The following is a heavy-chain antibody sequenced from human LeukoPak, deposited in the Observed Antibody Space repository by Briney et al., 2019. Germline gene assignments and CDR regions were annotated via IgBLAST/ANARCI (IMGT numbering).Heavy chain of an antibody. V-gene: IGHV3-74*01. CDR3: AKGEVSSDSQAFDY. D-gene: IGHD3-22*01. CDR1: GFTVRSYW. CDR2: IDSDGGRR. J-gene: IGHJ4*02. Sequence: GSLRLSCVGSGFTVRSYWMHWVRQAPGKGLMWVSLIDSDGGRRSYADSVKGRFTISRDNSKNTLYLQMNSLRAEDTAVYYCAKGEVSSDSQAFDYWGQGTLVTVSS.